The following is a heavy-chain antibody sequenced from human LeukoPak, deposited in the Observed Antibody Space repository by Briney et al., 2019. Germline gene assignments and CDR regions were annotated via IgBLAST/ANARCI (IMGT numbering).Heavy chain of an antibody. CDR1: GFTFSSYW. D-gene: IGHD2-21*02. V-gene: IGHV3-7*01. CDR2: IKQDGSEK. CDR3: ARDRGPTDRGAFDI. J-gene: IGHJ3*02. Sequence: PGRSLRLSCAASGFTFSSYWMSWVRQAPAKGREWVANIKQDGSEKYYVDSVKGRFTISRDNAKNSLYLQMNSLRAEDTAVYYCARDRGPTDRGAFDIWGQGTMVTVSS.